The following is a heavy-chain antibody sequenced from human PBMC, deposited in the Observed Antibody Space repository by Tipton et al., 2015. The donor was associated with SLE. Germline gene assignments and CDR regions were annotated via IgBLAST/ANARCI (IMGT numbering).Heavy chain of an antibody. J-gene: IGHJ4*02. CDR1: GGSVSRGSYY. Sequence: TLSLTCTVSGGSVSRGSYYWSWIRQPPGKGLEWIGYIYYSGSTNYNPSLKSRVTISVDTSKNQFSLKLSSVTAADTAVYYCARGPEQWLVNPHYFDYWGQGTLVTVSS. D-gene: IGHD6-19*01. V-gene: IGHV4-61*01. CDR2: IYYSGST. CDR3: ARGPEQWLVNPHYFDY.